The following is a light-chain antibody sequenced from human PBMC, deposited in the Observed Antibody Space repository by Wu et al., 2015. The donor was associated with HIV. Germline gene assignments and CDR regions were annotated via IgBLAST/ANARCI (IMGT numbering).Light chain of an antibody. CDR1: HSVINNY. CDR3: QQYGTSPPWT. V-gene: IGKV3-20*01. Sequence: ESALTQSPGTLSLSPGERATLSCRASHSVINNYLAWYQQKPGQTPRLLIYGASTRATDIPDRFSGSGSGTDFTLTISRLEPEDFAVYYCQQYGTSPPWTFGQGTKVEMK. CDR2: GAS. J-gene: IGKJ1*01.